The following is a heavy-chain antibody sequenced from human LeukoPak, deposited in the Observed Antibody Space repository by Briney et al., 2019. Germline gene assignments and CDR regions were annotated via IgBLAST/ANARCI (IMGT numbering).Heavy chain of an antibody. D-gene: IGHD2-2*01. J-gene: IGHJ5*02. CDR3: ARNYCSSTSCYYNWFDP. V-gene: IGHV4-34*01. Sequence: PSETLSLTCAVYGGSFSGYYWSWIRQPPGKGLEWIGEINHSGSTNYNPSLKSRVTISVDTSKNQFSLRLSSVTAADTAVYYCARNYCSSTSCYYNWFDPWGQGTLVTVSS. CDR1: GGSFSGYY. CDR2: INHSGST.